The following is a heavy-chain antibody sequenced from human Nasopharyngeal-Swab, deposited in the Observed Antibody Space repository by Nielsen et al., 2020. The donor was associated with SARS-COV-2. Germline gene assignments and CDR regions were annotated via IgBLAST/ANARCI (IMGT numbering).Heavy chain of an antibody. Sequence: GGSLRLSCAASGFTFNNYNFNWVRQAPGKGLEWVSSISSSSSYIYYADSVKGRFTISRDNAKNSLYLQMNSLRAEDTAVHYCVRDGLDYDFWSAYFMDVWGQGTTVTVSS. D-gene: IGHD3-3*01. CDR1: GFTFNNYN. CDR3: VRDGLDYDFWSAYFMDV. J-gene: IGHJ6*02. V-gene: IGHV3-21*01. CDR2: ISSSSSYI.